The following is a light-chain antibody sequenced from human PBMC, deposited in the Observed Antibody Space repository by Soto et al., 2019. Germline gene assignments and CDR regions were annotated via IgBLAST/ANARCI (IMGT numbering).Light chain of an antibody. CDR2: DAS. V-gene: IGKV1-33*01. CDR1: QNINNY. J-gene: IGKJ5*01. CDR3: QQYENLPT. Sequence: DNQMTQAPSSLSATLGERSTNTCQASQNINNYLNWYQQKPGRAPKLLIYDASNLEAGVPSRFRGSGSGTDFTFTISRLQPEDIATYYCQQYENLPTFGQGTRLEIK.